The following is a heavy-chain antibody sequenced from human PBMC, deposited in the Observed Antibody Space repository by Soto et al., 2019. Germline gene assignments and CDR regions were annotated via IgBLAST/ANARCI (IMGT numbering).Heavy chain of an antibody. V-gene: IGHV3-7*05. CDR3: ARVGN. CDR2: INQVGTEK. Sequence: PGGSLRLSCAASGFSFNGFWMSWVRQAPGKGLERVANINQVGTEKYYVDSVKGRFTISRDNAKNSVYLQMNSLRAEDTAVYDCARVGNWGQGTLVNVS. J-gene: IGHJ4*02. CDR1: GFSFNGFW.